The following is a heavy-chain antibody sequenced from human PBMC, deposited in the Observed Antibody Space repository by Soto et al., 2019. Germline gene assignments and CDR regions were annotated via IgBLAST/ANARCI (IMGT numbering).Heavy chain of an antibody. D-gene: IGHD2-2*01. CDR2: FHYSGRT. Sequence: SETLSLTCSVSGGSISSGPYSWGWIRQPPGKGLEWIGTFHYSGRTYYSPSLESRVTISVDTSKNQFSLKVSSVTAADTAVFYCARLAGYCSGTSCYGYYGMDVWGQGTTVT. CDR1: GGSISSGPYS. CDR3: ARLAGYCSGTSCYGYYGMDV. J-gene: IGHJ6*02. V-gene: IGHV4-39*01.